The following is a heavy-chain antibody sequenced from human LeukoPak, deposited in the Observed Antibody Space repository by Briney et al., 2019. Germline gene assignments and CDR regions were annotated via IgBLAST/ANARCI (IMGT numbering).Heavy chain of an antibody. V-gene: IGHV4-34*01. CDR1: GGSFSGYY. D-gene: IGHD6-6*01. CDR2: INHSGST. CDR3: ARIGSIAAPFDY. Sequence: PSETLSLTCAVYGGSFSGYYWSWIRQPPGKGLEWIGEINHSGSTNYNPSLKSRVTISVDTSKNQFSLKLSSVTAADTAVYYCARIGSIAAPFDYWGQGTLVTVSS. J-gene: IGHJ4*02.